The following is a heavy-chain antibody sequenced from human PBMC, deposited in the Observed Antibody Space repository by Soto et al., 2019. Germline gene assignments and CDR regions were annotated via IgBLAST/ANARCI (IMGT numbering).Heavy chain of an antibody. Sequence: PSETLSLTCTVSGGSISSYYWSWIRQPPGKGLEWIGYIYYSGSTNYNPSLKSRVTISVDTSKNQFSLKLSSVTAVDTAVYYCARSSYGWYYFDYWGQGTLVTVSS. CDR3: ARSSYGWYYFDY. J-gene: IGHJ4*02. CDR2: IYYSGST. V-gene: IGHV4-59*01. CDR1: GGSISSYY. D-gene: IGHD5-18*01.